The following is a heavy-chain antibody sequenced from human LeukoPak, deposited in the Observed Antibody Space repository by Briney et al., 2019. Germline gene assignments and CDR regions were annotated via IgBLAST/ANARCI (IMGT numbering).Heavy chain of an antibody. CDR1: GGSDSSFY. V-gene: IGHV4-4*07. Sequence: SETLSLTCTVSGGSDSSFYWSGIRQPAGKGLEWIGRIYTGGGTSYNPSLKSRVRMSSDTSKNHFSLTLSSVTAADTAVYYCARDLVVAGSYYFEGCGQGSLVTVSS. CDR2: IYTGGGT. J-gene: IGHJ4*02. D-gene: IGHD2-15*01. CDR3: ARDLVVAGSYYFEG.